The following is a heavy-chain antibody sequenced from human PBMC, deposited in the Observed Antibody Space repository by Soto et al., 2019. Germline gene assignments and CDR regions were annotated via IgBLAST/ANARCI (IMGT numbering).Heavy chain of an antibody. CDR1: GDSVSSNSAA. D-gene: IGHD4-17*01. CDR3: ARASPLYRDYGSEWFDP. V-gene: IGHV6-1*01. Sequence: SQTLSLTFAISGDSVSSNSAAWNCIRQSPSRGLEWLGRTYYRSKWYNDYAVSVKSRITSNPDTSKNQFSLQLNSVTPEDTAVYYCARASPLYRDYGSEWFDPWGQGTLVTVSS. CDR2: TYYRSKWYN. J-gene: IGHJ5*02.